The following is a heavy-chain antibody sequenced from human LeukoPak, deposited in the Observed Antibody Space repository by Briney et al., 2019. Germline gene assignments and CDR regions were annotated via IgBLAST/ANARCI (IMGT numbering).Heavy chain of an antibody. D-gene: IGHD2-15*01. CDR3: ARVRDNDYGDF. CDR1: GYTFATYS. J-gene: IGHJ4*02. CDR2: ISAYNGNT. V-gene: IGHV1-18*01. Sequence: GASAKVSCKASGYTFATYSISWMRQAPGQGLEWMGWISAYNGNTNYAQKFQDRVTMTTDTSTSTAYMELRSLRSDDTAVYYCARVRDNDYGDFWGQGTLVTVSS.